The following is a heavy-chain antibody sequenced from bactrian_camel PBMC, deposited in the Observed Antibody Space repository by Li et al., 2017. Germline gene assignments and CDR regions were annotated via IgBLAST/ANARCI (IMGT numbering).Heavy chain of an antibody. CDR3: APNPTAKPS. CDR1: GFTFSNYW. Sequence: QLVESGGGLVQPGGSLRLSCAASGFTFSNYWMSWVRQAPGKGLKWVSGIDSDGDSTYYADSVKGRFTISRDNDRNTVYLQMNSLKSEDTALYYCAPNPTAKPSWGQGTQVTVS. J-gene: IGHJ4*01. CDR2: IDSDGDST. V-gene: IGHV3S1*01.